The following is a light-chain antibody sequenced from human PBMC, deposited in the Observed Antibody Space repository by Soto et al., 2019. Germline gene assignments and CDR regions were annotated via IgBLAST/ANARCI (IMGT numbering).Light chain of an antibody. Sequence: EIVLTQSPGTLSLSPGERATLSCRARQSVNSNNLAWYQQKPGQAPRLLIYGASSRATGIPDRFSGSGAGTDFTLTISRVEPEDFAVYYCQHYDSALWTFGQGTKVEIK. CDR3: QHYDSALWT. V-gene: IGKV3-20*01. J-gene: IGKJ1*01. CDR2: GAS. CDR1: QSVNSNN.